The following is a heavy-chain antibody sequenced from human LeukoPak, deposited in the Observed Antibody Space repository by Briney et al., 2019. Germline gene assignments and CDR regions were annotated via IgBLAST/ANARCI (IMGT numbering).Heavy chain of an antibody. Sequence: GGSLRLSCTTSGFIFGDYNMNWVRQAPGKGLEWVGYIRAKIHDGTTDFAASVKGRFTISRDDSKSIAYLQMTSLKSEDTAVYYCSRGQKNPYGPEFDYWGQGTLVTVSS. CDR1: GFIFGDYN. V-gene: IGHV3-49*04. J-gene: IGHJ4*02. CDR3: SRGQKNPYGPEFDY. D-gene: IGHD3-10*01. CDR2: IRAKIHDGTT.